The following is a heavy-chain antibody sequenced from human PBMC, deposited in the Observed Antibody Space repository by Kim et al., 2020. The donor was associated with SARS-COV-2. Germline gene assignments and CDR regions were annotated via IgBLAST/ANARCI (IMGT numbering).Heavy chain of an antibody. V-gene: IGHV1-46*01. CDR2: INPSGGST. Sequence: ASVKVSCKASGYTFTSYYMHWVRQAPGQGLEWMGIINPSGGSTSYAQKFQGRVTMTRDTSTSTVYMELSSLRSEDTAVYYCARMIRDGYNFDDWYFDLWGRGTLVTVSS. D-gene: IGHD5-12*01. CDR3: ARMIRDGYNFDDWYFDL. J-gene: IGHJ2*01. CDR1: GYTFTSYY.